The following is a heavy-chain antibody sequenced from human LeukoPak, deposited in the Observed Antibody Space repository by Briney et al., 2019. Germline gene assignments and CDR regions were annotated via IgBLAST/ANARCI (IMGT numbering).Heavy chain of an antibody. CDR2: ISGSGGST. D-gene: IGHD2-2*01. CDR3: AKHRLYCSSTSCYEMVFDY. CDR1: GFTFSSYA. Sequence: PGGSLRLSCAASGFTFSSYAMSWVRQAPGKGLEWVSAISGSGGSTYYADSVKGRFTISRDNSKNTLYLQMNSLRAEDTAVYYCAKHRLYCSSTSCYEMVFDYWGQGTLVAVSS. J-gene: IGHJ4*02. V-gene: IGHV3-23*01.